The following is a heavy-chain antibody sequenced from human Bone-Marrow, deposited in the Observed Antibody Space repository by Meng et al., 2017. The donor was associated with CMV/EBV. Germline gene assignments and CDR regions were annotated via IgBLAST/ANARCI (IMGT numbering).Heavy chain of an antibody. D-gene: IGHD3-3*01. V-gene: IGHV3-30*04. J-gene: IGHJ4*02. CDR1: GFTFSSYA. CDR2: ISYDGSNK. CDR3: ARERRGVWSGYYPPRALDY. Sequence: GESLKISCAASGFTFSSYAMHWVRQAPGKGLEWVAVISYDGSNKYYADSVKGRFTISRGNSKNTLYLQMNSLRAEDTAVYYCARERRGVWSGYYPPRALDYWGQGTLVTVSS.